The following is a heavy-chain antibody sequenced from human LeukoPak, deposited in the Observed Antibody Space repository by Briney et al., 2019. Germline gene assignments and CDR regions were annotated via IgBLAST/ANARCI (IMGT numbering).Heavy chain of an antibody. CDR1: GYTFTGYY. CDR2: INPNSGGT. J-gene: IGHJ4*02. D-gene: IGHD3-10*01. V-gene: IGHV1-2*02. CDR3: ARVLWFGEAFPLSY. Sequence: GASVKVSCKASGYTFTGYYMHWVRQAPGQGLEWMGWINPNSGGTNYAQKFQGRVTMTRDTSISTAYMELSRLRSDDTAVYYCARVLWFGEAFPLSYWGQGTLVTVSS.